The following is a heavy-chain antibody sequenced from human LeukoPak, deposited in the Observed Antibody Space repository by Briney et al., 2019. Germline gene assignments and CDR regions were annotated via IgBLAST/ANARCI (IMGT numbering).Heavy chain of an antibody. CDR2: IRYDGSNK. V-gene: IGHV3-30*02. D-gene: IGHD2-2*02. CDR1: GFTFSSYG. J-gene: IGHJ6*03. CDR3: AKDGYQLLYYYYYYMDV. Sequence: PGGSLRLSCAASGFTFSSYGMHWVRQAPGKGLEWVAFIRYDGSNKYYADSVKGRFTISRDNSKNTLYLQMNSLRAEDTAVYYCAKDGYQLLYYYYYYMDVWGKGTTVTISS.